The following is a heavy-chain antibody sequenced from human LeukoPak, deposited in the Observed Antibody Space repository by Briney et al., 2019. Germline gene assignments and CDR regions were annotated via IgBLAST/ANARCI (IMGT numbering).Heavy chain of an antibody. CDR3: ARTLFCSSTSCYKGDFDY. Sequence: GGSLRLSCAASGFTFSSYSMNWVRQAPGKGLEWVSSISSSSSYIYYADSVKGRFTISRGNAKNSLYLQMNSLRAEDTAVYYCARTLFCSSTSCYKGDFDYWGQGTLVTVSS. CDR2: ISSSSSYI. D-gene: IGHD2-2*02. J-gene: IGHJ4*02. V-gene: IGHV3-21*01. CDR1: GFTFSSYS.